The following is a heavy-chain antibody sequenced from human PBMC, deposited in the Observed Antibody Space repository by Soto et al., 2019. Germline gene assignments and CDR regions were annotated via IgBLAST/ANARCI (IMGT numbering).Heavy chain of an antibody. CDR1: GYTFTSYA. CDR2: INAGNGNT. J-gene: IGHJ4*02. V-gene: IGHV1-3*01. Sequence: SVKVSCKASGYTFTSYAMHWVRQAPGQRLEWMGWINAGNGNTKYSQKFQGRVTITRDTSASTAYMELSSLRSEDTAVYYCARAVAVPADFDYWGQGTLVTVSS. CDR3: ARAVAVPADFDY. D-gene: IGHD6-19*01.